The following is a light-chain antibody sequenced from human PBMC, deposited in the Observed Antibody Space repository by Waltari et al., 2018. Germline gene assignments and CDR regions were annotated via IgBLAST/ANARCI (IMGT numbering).Light chain of an antibody. V-gene: IGLV2-14*03. CDR1: SGDVGAANY. J-gene: IGLJ3*02. Sequence: QSALTKPASVSGSPGQSINTSCTGASGDVGAANYVPWYQQHPGKAPKLMIYDVTVRPSGVSNRFSGSKSGNTASLTISGLQAEDEADYYCCSYISSTITWVFGGGTKLTVL. CDR2: DVT. CDR3: CSYISSTITWV.